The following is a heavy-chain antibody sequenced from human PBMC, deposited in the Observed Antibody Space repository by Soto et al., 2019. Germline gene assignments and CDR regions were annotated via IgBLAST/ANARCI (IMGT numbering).Heavy chain of an antibody. CDR3: ARGPSGDKVHY. Sequence: ASETLSLTCTVSGVSITRDYSCWIWIRQPPGEGLEWIGHIFDSGTTYTNPSLRSQVAISLDTSKNHFSLTLSSVTAADTAVYYCARGPSGDKVHYWGQGALVTVSS. V-gene: IGHV4-30-4*01. J-gene: IGHJ4*02. CDR1: GVSITRDYSC. D-gene: IGHD7-27*01. CDR2: IFDSGTT.